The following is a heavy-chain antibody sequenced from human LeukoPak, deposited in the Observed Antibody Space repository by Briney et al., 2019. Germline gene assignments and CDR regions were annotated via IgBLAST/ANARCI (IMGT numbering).Heavy chain of an antibody. Sequence: PGGSLRLPCAASGFTFDDYAMHWVRQAPGKGLEWVSLISGDGGSTYYADSVKGRFTISRDNSKNSLYLQMNSLRTEDTALYYCAKDYYDSSGAGFFDYWGQGTLVTVSS. D-gene: IGHD3-22*01. CDR2: ISGDGGST. CDR1: GFTFDDYA. J-gene: IGHJ4*02. CDR3: AKDYYDSSGAGFFDY. V-gene: IGHV3-43*02.